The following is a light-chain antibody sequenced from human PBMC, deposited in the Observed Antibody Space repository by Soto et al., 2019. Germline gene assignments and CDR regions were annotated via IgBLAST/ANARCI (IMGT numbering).Light chain of an antibody. Sequence: QSVLTQPPSASAAPGQGVTISCSGSSSNVGTNTVTWYQQLSGTAAKLLIYTDNFRSSGVPGRFSGSKSGTSASLAISGLQYDDEADYYCAAWDDRLKGYVFGTGTKLTVL. CDR2: TDN. CDR3: AAWDDRLKGYV. CDR1: SSNVGTNT. V-gene: IGLV1-44*01. J-gene: IGLJ1*01.